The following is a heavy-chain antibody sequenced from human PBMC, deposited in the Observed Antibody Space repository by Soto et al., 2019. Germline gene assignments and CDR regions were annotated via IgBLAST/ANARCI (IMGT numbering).Heavy chain of an antibody. CDR2: IYPSGST. V-gene: IGHV4-38-2*01. D-gene: IGHD2-21*01. Sequence: SETLSLTCALSGYSISSCYYWGWIRQPPGKGLEWIGSIYPSGSTYYTPSLKSRVTISLDRSKNQFSLKLTSVTAADSAVYYCARGGDYYFDSWGQGTLVTVSS. CDR1: GYSISSCYY. J-gene: IGHJ4*02. CDR3: ARGGDYYFDS.